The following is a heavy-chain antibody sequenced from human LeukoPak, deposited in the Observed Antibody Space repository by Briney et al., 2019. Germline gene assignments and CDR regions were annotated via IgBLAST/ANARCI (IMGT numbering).Heavy chain of an antibody. CDR2: IWYDGSNK. CDR1: GFTFSSYG. CDR3: ARGVRYCSGGSCYEPLDYFDY. Sequence: PGGSLRLSCAASGFTFSSYGMHWVRQAPGKGLEWVAVIWYDGSNKYYADSVKGRFTISRDNSKNTLYLQMNSLRDEDTAVYYCARGVRYCSGGSCYEPLDYFDYWGQGTLVTVSS. V-gene: IGHV3-33*01. D-gene: IGHD2-15*01. J-gene: IGHJ4*02.